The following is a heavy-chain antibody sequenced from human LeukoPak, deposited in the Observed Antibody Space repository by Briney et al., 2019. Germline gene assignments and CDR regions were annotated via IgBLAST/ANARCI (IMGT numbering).Heavy chain of an antibody. V-gene: IGHV3-23*01. CDR1: GFTFSTYA. J-gene: IGHJ4*02. D-gene: IGHD3-10*01. Sequence: GGSLRLSCAVSGFTFSTYAMAWVRQAPGKGLEWVSGISDNTYYADSVRGRFTISRDNSKNTLYLQMNSLRAEDTAVYYCAKGQGSVIYKYYFDYWGQGTLVTVSS. CDR2: ISDNT. CDR3: AKGQGSVIYKYYFDY.